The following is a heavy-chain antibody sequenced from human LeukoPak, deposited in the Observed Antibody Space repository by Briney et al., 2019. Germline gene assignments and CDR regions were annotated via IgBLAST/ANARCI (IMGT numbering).Heavy chain of an antibody. J-gene: IGHJ4*02. CDR3: ARVPYYDSGSYYNV. V-gene: IGHV3-74*01. CDR2: INSDGSST. Sequence: GGSLRLSCAASGFTFSRDWMHWVRQTPWQGLVWVSRINSDGSSTSYADSVKGRFTISRDNAKNTLYLQMNSLRAEDTALYYCARVPYYDSGSYYNVWGQGTLVTVSS. D-gene: IGHD3-10*01. CDR1: GFTFSRDW.